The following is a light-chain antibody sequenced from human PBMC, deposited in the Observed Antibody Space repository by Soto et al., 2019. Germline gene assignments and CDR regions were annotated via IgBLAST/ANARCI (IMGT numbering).Light chain of an antibody. CDR3: QQYNSYPYT. Sequence: EIQMTQSPSTLSASVGDRVTITCRARQSISTWVAWYQQKPGKAPKLLIYDVSSLESGVPSRFSGSGSGTEFTLTISSLQPDDFATYYCQQYNSYPYTFGQGTKVDIK. V-gene: IGKV1-5*01. CDR2: DVS. J-gene: IGKJ2*01. CDR1: QSISTW.